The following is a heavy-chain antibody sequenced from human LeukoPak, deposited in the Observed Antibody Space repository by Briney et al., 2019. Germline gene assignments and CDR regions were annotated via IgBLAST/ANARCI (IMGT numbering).Heavy chain of an antibody. J-gene: IGHJ5*02. Sequence: SETLSLTCTVSGGSISSYYWSWIRQPPGKGLEWIGYIYYSGSTNYNPSLKSRVTISVDTSKNQFSLKLSSVTAADTAVYYCARDFASGNYPPYNWFDPWGQGTLVTVSS. V-gene: IGHV4-59*01. CDR3: ARDFASGNYPPYNWFDP. CDR2: IYYSGST. D-gene: IGHD1-26*01. CDR1: GGSISSYY.